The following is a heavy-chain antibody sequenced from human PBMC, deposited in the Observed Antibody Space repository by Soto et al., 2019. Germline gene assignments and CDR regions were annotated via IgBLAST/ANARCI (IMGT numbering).Heavy chain of an antibody. V-gene: IGHV3-30*18. J-gene: IGHJ6*02. Sequence: QAQLVESGGGVVQPGRSGRLSCAASGFTFSSYGMHWVRQAPGKGLEWVAVISYDGSNKYYADSVKGRFTISRDNSKNTLYLQMNSLRAEDTAVYYCAKDLLGPGRAYGMDVWGQGTTVTVSS. D-gene: IGHD7-27*01. CDR2: ISYDGSNK. CDR3: AKDLLGPGRAYGMDV. CDR1: GFTFSSYG.